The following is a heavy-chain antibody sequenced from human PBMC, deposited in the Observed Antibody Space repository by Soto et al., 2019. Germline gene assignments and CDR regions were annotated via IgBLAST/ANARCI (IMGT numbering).Heavy chain of an antibody. D-gene: IGHD2-21*02. Sequence: EVQLLESGGGLVQPGGSLRLSCAASGFTFRSYAITWVRQAPGKGLEWVSVISGSGGTTLYADSVKGRFTISGDNSQNTVYRQMNSLRAEDTAVYYCAKKRVTGVLDRDFDSWGQGTLVTVSS. V-gene: IGHV3-23*01. CDR2: ISGSGGTT. CDR3: AKKRVTGVLDRDFDS. CDR1: GFTFRSYA. J-gene: IGHJ4*02.